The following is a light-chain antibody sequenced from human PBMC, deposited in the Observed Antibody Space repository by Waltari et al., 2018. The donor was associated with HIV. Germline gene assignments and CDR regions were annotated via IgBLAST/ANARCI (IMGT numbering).Light chain of an antibody. Sequence: DIQMTQSPSSLSASVGDTVTITCRSSQTISNYLNWYQQKPGKAPKLLMYASSTMQSGVPSRFRGSGSGTDFTLTITGLEPEDFVTYYCLQTYSTVWTFGQGTKVELK. CDR1: QTISNY. J-gene: IGKJ1*01. CDR3: LQTYSTVWT. CDR2: ASS. V-gene: IGKV1-39*01.